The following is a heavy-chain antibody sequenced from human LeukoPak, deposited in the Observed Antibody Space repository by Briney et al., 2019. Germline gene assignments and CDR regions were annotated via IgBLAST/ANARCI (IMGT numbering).Heavy chain of an antibody. V-gene: IGHV3-30*18. Sequence: GGSLRLSCGASGFSFTSYGMHWVRQAPGKGLEWGGVISDAGRSKHYADSVKGRFTIPRDNSKDTLYLQMNSLRAEDTAVYYCAKRPSDYGDYVSYFDHWGQGTLVTVSS. CDR1: GFSFTSYG. CDR3: AKRPSDYGDYVSYFDH. J-gene: IGHJ4*02. D-gene: IGHD4-17*01. CDR2: ISDAGRSK.